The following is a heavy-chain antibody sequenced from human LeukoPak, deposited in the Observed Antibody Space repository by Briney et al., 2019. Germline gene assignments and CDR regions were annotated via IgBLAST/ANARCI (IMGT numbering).Heavy chain of an antibody. Sequence: PSETLSLTCSVSGGSISSSTYYWGWIRQPPGKGLEWIGNIYNSGSTYYNPSLKSRVTISVDTSKNQFSLKLSSVTAADTAVYYCARGLSGHFRHWGQGTLVTVSS. CDR2: IYNSGST. CDR3: ARGLSGHFRH. J-gene: IGHJ1*01. D-gene: IGHD1-14*01. CDR1: GGSISSSTYY. V-gene: IGHV4-39*01.